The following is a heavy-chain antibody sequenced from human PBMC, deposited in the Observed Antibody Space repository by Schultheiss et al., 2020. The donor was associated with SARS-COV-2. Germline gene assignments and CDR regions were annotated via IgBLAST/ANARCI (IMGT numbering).Heavy chain of an antibody. D-gene: IGHD1-26*01. Sequence: GGSLRLSCAASGFTFSSYSMNWVRQAPGKGLEWVSYISSSSSYIYYADSVKGRFTISRDNAKNSLYLQMNSLRAEDTAVYYCARRAPRSIVGATYYFDYWGQGTLVTVSS. CDR3: ARRAPRSIVGATYYFDY. V-gene: IGHV3-21*05. CDR1: GFTFSSYS. CDR2: ISSSSSYI. J-gene: IGHJ4*02.